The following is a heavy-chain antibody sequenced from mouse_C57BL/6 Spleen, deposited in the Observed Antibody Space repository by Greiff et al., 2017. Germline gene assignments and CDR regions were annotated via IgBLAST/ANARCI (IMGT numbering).Heavy chain of an antibody. CDR3: ARGTTVEAWFAY. CDR1: GYAFSSYW. D-gene: IGHD1-1*01. Sequence: VMLVESGAELVKPGASVKISCKASGYAFSSYWMNWVKQRPGKGLEWIGQIYPGDGDTNYNGKFKGKATLTADKSSSTAYMQLSSLTSEDSAVYFCARGTTVEAWFAYWGQGTLVTVSA. V-gene: IGHV1-80*01. CDR2: IYPGDGDT. J-gene: IGHJ3*01.